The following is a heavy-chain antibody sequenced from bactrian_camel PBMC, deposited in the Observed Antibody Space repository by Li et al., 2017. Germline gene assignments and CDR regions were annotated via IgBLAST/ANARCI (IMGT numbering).Heavy chain of an antibody. CDR2: IDNEKKTA. V-gene: IGHV3S42*01. Sequence: LVESGGGSVASGGSLTLSCAASGYHPPSFSASFCLGWFRQVPGQKRERVATIDNEKKTAIYEDSVKGRFTISQDNAKNTLYLQMNSLKSEDTAVYYCLAVSGYWGQGTQVTVS. D-gene: IGHD1*01. CDR3: LAVSGY. J-gene: IGHJ6*01. CDR1: GYHPPSFSASFC.